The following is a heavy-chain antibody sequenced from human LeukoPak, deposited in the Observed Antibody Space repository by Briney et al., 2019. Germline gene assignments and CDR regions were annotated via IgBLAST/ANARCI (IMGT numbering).Heavy chain of an antibody. J-gene: IGHJ4*02. CDR3: ARTPLRPAATTPRQLDY. CDR2: IIPIFSTA. V-gene: IGHV1-69*13. D-gene: IGHD5-12*01. Sequence: SVKVSCKASGGTFSSSAISWVRQAPGQGLEWMGGIIPIFSTADYAQKFQGRVTITADESTSTAYMELSSLRSEDTAVFYCARTPLRPAATTPRQLDYWGQGTLVTVSS. CDR1: GGTFSSSA.